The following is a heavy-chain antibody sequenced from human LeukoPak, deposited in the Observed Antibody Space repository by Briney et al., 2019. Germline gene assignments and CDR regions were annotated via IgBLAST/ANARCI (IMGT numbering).Heavy chain of an antibody. CDR2: IYYSGST. J-gene: IGHJ1*01. V-gene: IGHV4-39*07. D-gene: IGHD2-2*01. CDR3: ARSRPVHCSIISCYGLDPFTY. Sequence: SETLSLTCTVSGGSISSSSYYWGWIRQPPGKGLEWIGSIYYSGSTYYSPSLKSRVTISVDTSKNQFSLKLSSVTAADTAIYYCARSRPVHCSIISCYGLDPFTYWGQGTLVTVSS. CDR1: GGSISSSSYY.